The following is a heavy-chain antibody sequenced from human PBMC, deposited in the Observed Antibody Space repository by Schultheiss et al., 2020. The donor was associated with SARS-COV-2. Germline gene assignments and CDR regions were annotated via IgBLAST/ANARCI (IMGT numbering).Heavy chain of an antibody. V-gene: IGHV3-73*01. CDR1: GFTFSSYG. CDR2: IRSKANSYAT. D-gene: IGHD3-22*01. J-gene: IGHJ4*02. Sequence: GGSLRLSCAASGFTFSSYGMHWVRQASGKGLEWVGRIRSKANSYATAYAASVKGRFTISRDNSKNTLYLQMNSLRAEDTAVYYCARDQTYYYDSSGSMGYWGQGTLVTVSS. CDR3: ARDQTYYYDSSGSMGY.